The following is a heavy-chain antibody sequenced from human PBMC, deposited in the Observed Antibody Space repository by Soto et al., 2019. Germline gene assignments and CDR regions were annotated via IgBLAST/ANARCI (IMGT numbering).Heavy chain of an antibody. Sequence: QVQLQESGPGLVKPSQTLSLTCSVSGFPISSGGYYWSWIRQHPGKGLEWIGSIYYRGSTYYNPSLKSRVTISVDTSKNQFSLKLSSLTAADTAVYYCARGETDYWFDPWGQGTLVTVSS. CDR3: ARGETDYWFDP. CDR2: IYYRGST. V-gene: IGHV4-31*03. J-gene: IGHJ5*02. CDR1: GFPISSGGYY.